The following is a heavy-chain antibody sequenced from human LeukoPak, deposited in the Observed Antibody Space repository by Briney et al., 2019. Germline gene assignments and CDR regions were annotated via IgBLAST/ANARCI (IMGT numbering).Heavy chain of an antibody. CDR1: GGTFSSYA. CDR2: IIPIFGTA. V-gene: IGHV1-69*13. D-gene: IGHD3-10*01. J-gene: IGHJ6*02. Sequence: ASVKVSCKASGGTFSSYAISWVRQAPGQGLEWMGGIIPIFGTANYAQKFQGRVTITADESTSTAYMGLSSLRSEDTAVYYCARDLPHFGELPLTYGMDVWGQGTTVTVSS. CDR3: ARDLPHFGELPLTYGMDV.